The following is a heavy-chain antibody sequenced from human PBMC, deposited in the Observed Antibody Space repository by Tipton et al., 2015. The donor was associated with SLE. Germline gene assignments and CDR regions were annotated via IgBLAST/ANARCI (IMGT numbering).Heavy chain of an antibody. D-gene: IGHD1-1*01. CDR2: ISPYNGNT. CDR1: DYTFTTFG. J-gene: IGHJ5*02. Sequence: QLVQSGAEVKKPGASVKVSCKASDYTFTTFGLTWVRQAPEQGLEWVGWISPYNGNTNHAQRLQDRVTLTTDTSTNTAYMELRSLKYDDTAVYYCVRSWTTRWFDPWGQGTLVTVSS. V-gene: IGHV1-18*01. CDR3: VRSWTTRWFDP.